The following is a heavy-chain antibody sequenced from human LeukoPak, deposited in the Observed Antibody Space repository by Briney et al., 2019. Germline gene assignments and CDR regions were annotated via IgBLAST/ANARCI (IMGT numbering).Heavy chain of an antibody. Sequence: SETLSLTCTVSGGSISSGDYYWSWIRQPPGKGLEWIGYIHYSGTTNYNPSLKSRVTISVDTSKDQFSLKLNSVTAADTAVYYCARRAGSGWYFDYWGQGTLVTVSS. CDR3: ARRAGSGWYFDY. D-gene: IGHD6-19*01. CDR2: IHYSGTT. J-gene: IGHJ4*02. V-gene: IGHV4-61*08. CDR1: GGSISSGDYY.